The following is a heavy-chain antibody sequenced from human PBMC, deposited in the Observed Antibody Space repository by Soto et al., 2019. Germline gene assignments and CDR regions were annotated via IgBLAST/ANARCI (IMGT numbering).Heavy chain of an antibody. Sequence: GASVKVSCKASGGTFSSYAISWVRQAPGQGLEWMGIINRIGGATTYAQRFQGRVTMTTDQSTSTAYMELRSLRSDDMAVYYCARVQWEQAYGMDVWGQGTTVTVSS. J-gene: IGHJ6*02. CDR3: ARVQWEQAYGMDV. CDR1: GGTFSSYA. CDR2: INRIGGAT. V-gene: IGHV1-69*05. D-gene: IGHD1-26*01.